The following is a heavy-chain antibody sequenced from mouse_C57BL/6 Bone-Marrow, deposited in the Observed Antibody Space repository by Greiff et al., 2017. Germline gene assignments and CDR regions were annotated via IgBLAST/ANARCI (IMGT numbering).Heavy chain of an antibody. CDR2: IYPSDSET. V-gene: IGHV1-61*01. D-gene: IGHD1-1*01. CDR1: GYTFTSYW. J-gene: IGHJ4*01. CDR3: ARRDYYGSSYDAMDY. Sequence: VQLQQPGAELVRPGSSVKLSCKASGYTFTSYWMDWVKQRPGQGLEWIGNIYPSDSETHYNQKFKDKATLTVDKSSSTAYMQLSSLTSEDSAVYYCARRDYYGSSYDAMDYWGQGTSVTVSS.